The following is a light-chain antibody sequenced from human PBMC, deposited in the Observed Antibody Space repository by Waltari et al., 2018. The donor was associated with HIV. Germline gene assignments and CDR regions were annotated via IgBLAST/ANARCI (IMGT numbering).Light chain of an antibody. CDR2: DVS. Sequence: QSALTQPRSVSGSPGQSVTISFPGTSRDVGAYNYVSWYQQHPGKAPKLMIYDVSKRPSGVPDRFSGSKSGNTASLTISGLQAEDEADYYCCSYAGSYTLRVFGGGTKLTVL. J-gene: IGLJ2*01. CDR1: SRDVGAYNY. V-gene: IGLV2-11*01. CDR3: CSYAGSYTLRV.